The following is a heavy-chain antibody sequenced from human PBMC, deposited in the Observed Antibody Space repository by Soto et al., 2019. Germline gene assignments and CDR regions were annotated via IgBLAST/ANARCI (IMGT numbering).Heavy chain of an antibody. D-gene: IGHD2-2*01. J-gene: IGHJ4*02. CDR3: ASRSPALDY. Sequence: QVQLVESGGGVVQPGRSLRLSCAASGSTFSSFGMHWVRQAPGKGLEWVAVIWYDGSNKYYADSVKGRFTISRDNSKNTLYLQMNSLRADDTAIYYCASRSPALDYWGQGILVTVSS. CDR2: IWYDGSNK. CDR1: GSTFSSFG. V-gene: IGHV3-33*01.